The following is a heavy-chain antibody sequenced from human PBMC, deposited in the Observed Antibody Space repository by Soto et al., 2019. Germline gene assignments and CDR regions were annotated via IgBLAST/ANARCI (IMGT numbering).Heavy chain of an antibody. Sequence: VLPLRVSCIASGGNFKGYTINCVRQAPGKRLEWLSSLRSSGYIFSTDSVRGRFTISRDNAKNTVYLQINSLRAEDTAVYFCASECSGSSCYPGMDVRGQRTTVTVSS. CDR2: LRSSGYI. CDR1: GGNFKGYT. CDR3: ASECSGSSCYPGMDV. D-gene: IGHD2-15*01. V-gene: IGHV3-21*01. J-gene: IGHJ6*02.